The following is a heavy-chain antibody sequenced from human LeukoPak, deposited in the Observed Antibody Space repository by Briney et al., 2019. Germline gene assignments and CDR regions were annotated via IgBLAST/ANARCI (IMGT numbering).Heavy chain of an antibody. Sequence: GGSLRLSCAASGFTVSSNYMSWVRQAPGKGLEWVSSISSSSSYIYYADSVKGRFTISRDNAKNSLYLQMNSLRAEDTAVYYCARGTIFGVVIIGNWFDPWGQGTPVTVSS. CDR3: ARGTIFGVVIIGNWFDP. J-gene: IGHJ5*02. D-gene: IGHD3-3*01. V-gene: IGHV3-21*01. CDR2: ISSSSSYI. CDR1: GFTVSSNY.